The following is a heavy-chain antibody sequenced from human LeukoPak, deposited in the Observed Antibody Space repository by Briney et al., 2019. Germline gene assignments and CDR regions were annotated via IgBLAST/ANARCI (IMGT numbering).Heavy chain of an antibody. CDR3: ATEYCSSTSPSCYYYDGMDV. J-gene: IGHJ6*02. CDR2: ISGSGGST. D-gene: IGHD2-2*01. CDR1: GFTFSSYA. V-gene: IGHV3-23*01. Sequence: GGSLRLSCAASGFTFSSYAMSWVRQAPGKGLEWVSAISGSGGSTYYADSVKGRFTISRDNAKNSLYLQMNSLRAEDTAVYYCATEYCSSTSPSCYYYDGMDVWGQGTTVTVSS.